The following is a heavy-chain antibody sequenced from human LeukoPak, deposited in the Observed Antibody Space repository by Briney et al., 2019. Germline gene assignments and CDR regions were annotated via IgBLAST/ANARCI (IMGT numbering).Heavy chain of an antibody. J-gene: IGHJ6*02. CDR2: IWYDGSNK. D-gene: IGHD3-9*01. CDR3: SREYFDWSRNYYYGMDV. V-gene: IGHV3-33*01. Sequence: GGSLRLSCAASGFTFNNYGMHWVRQAPGKGLEWMALIWYDGSNKYYADSVKGRFTISRDNSKNTLYLQMSSLRAEDTAVYYCSREYFDWSRNYYYGMDVWGQGTTVTVSS. CDR1: GFTFNNYG.